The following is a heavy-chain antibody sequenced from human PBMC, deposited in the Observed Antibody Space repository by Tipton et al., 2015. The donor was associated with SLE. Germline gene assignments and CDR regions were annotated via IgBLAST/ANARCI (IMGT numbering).Heavy chain of an antibody. CDR1: GGSISSNY. V-gene: IGHV4-59*12. CDR2: ISDGGGT. Sequence: TLSLTCSVSGGSISSNYWIWIRQPPGKGLEWIGYISDGGGTNHNPSLKSRVTTSVDPAKNQFSLKLTSVTAADTAVYYCARDPYDFWTEYYFDYWGQGTLVTVS. D-gene: IGHD3-3*01. J-gene: IGHJ4*02. CDR3: ARDPYDFWTEYYFDY.